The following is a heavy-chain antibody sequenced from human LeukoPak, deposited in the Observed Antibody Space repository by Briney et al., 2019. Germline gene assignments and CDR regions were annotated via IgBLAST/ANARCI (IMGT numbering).Heavy chain of an antibody. CDR2: INHSGST. CDR3: ASSILGYCSGGSCYPHY. J-gene: IGHJ4*02. D-gene: IGHD2-15*01. CDR1: GGSFSGYY. V-gene: IGHV4-34*01. Sequence: PSETLSLTCAVYGGSFSGYYWGWIRQPPGKGLEWIGEINHSGSTNYNPSLKSRVTISVDTSTNQFSLKLSSVTAADTAVYYCASSILGYCSGGSCYPHYWGQGTLVTVSS.